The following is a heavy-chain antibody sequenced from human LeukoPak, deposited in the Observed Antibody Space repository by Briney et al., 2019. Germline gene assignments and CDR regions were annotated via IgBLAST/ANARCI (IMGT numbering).Heavy chain of an antibody. J-gene: IGHJ3*02. CDR2: INPNSGGT. CDR3: ARGDGSGSHDAFDI. CDR1: GYTFTGYY. V-gene: IGHV1-2*04. Sequence: ASVKVSCKASGYTFTGYYMHWVRQAPGQGLEWMGWINPNSGGTNYAQKFQGWVTMTRDTSISTAYMELSRLRSDDTAVYYCARGDGSGSHDAFDIWGQGTMVTVSS. D-gene: IGHD3-10*01.